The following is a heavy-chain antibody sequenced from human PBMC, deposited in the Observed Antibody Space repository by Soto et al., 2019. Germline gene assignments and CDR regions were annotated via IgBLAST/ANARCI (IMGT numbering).Heavy chain of an antibody. CDR3: ARDLVPYYDPCLGFHR. Sequence: EVQLVESGGGLVQPGGSLRLSCAASGFTFSSYEMNWVRQAPGKGLEWVSYIRNSGSIISYADSVKGRFTISRDNAKNSLYLQMDSLRAEDTSVYYCARDLVPYYDPCLGFHRWGQGILGTVSS. V-gene: IGHV3-48*03. D-gene: IGHD3-3*01. J-gene: IGHJ1*01. CDR1: GFTFSSYE. CDR2: IRNSGSII.